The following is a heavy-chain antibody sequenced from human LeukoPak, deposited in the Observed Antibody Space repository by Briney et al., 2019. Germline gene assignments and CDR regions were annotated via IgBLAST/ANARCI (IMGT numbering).Heavy chain of an antibody. D-gene: IGHD3-9*01. CDR2: IYSGGST. CDR3: ARVATGWGVGYFDY. J-gene: IGHJ4*02. CDR1: GFTVSSNY. Sequence: GGSLRLSCAASGFTVSSNYMSWVRQAPGKGLEWVSVIYSGGSTYYADSVKGRFTISRDNSKNTLYLQMNSLRAEDTAVYYCARVATGWGVGYFDYWGQGTLVTVSS. V-gene: IGHV3-53*01.